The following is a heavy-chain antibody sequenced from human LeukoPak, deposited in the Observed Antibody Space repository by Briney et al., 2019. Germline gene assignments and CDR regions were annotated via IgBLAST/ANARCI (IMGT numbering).Heavy chain of an antibody. CDR2: MNGDGSTI. CDR3: ARAGNYYFEY. V-gene: IGHV3-74*01. CDR1: GFTFRSSW. J-gene: IGHJ4*02. Sequence: PGGSLRLSCAASGFTFRSSWMHGVRQAPGKGLVWVSRMNGDGSTIDYADSVKGRFTISRDNAKNTLYLQMNSLRAEDTAVYYCARAGNYYFEYWGQGTLVTVSS. D-gene: IGHD1-1*01.